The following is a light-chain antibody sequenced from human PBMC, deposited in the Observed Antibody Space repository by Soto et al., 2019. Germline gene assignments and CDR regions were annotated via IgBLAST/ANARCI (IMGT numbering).Light chain of an antibody. Sequence: PGERVTLSCKTSQSVSSSYLTWYQQKPGQAPRLLIYGASTRATGIPARFSGSGSGTDFTLTISSLQPEDFAVYYCQQDYNLPPTFRQGTKVDIK. CDR2: GAS. CDR3: QQDYNLPPT. V-gene: IGKV3D-7*01. J-gene: IGKJ1*01. CDR1: QSVSSSY.